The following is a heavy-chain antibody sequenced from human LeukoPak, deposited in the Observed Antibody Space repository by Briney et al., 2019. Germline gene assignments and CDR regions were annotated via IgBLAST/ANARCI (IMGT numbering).Heavy chain of an antibody. CDR1: GFTFSSYA. V-gene: IGHV3-23*01. D-gene: IGHD3-16*02. CDR3: AKARNLIRLGELSSDY. Sequence: GGSLRLSCAASGFTFSSYAMRWVRQAPGKGLEWVSAISGSGGSTYYADSVKGRFTISRDNSKNTLYLQMNSLRAEDTAVYYCAKARNLIRLGELSSDYWGQGTLVTVSS. CDR2: ISGSGGST. J-gene: IGHJ4*02.